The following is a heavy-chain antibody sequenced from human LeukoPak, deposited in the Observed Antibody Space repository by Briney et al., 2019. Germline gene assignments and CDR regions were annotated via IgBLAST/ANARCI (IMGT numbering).Heavy chain of an antibody. J-gene: IGHJ4*02. Sequence: GGSLRLSCAASGFTFSNYGMSWVRQAPGRGLEWVSAISGSSSSTYYADSVKGRFTITRDNSKNTLYLQMSSLRAEDTAVYYCAKAAGFMVRGVISDYWGQGTLVTVSS. CDR3: AKAAGFMVRGVISDY. CDR1: GFTFSNYG. CDR2: ISGSSSST. V-gene: IGHV3-23*01. D-gene: IGHD3-10*01.